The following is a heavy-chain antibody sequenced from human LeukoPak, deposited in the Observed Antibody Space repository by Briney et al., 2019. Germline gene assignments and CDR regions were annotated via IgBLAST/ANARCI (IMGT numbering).Heavy chain of an antibody. CDR3: AKGSAQWEPYDY. Sequence: QTGGSLRLSCAASGFTFNSYAMSWVRQAPGKGLEWVSAIVGDTVTFYTDSVKGRFTISRDNSKNTLYLQMNGLRAEDTAIYYCAKGSAQWEPYDYWGQGTLVTVSS. V-gene: IGHV3-23*01. CDR1: GFTFNSYA. J-gene: IGHJ4*02. D-gene: IGHD1-26*01. CDR2: IVGDTVT.